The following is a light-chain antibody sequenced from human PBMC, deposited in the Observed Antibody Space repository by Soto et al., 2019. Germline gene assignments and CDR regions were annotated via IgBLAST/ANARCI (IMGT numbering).Light chain of an antibody. J-gene: IGLJ1*01. CDR2: EGT. CDR1: SSDVGNYTL. CDR3: CSYAGSYI. Sequence: QSALTQPASVSGSPGQSITMSCTGTSSDVGNYTLVSWFRHHPGRAPKLIIYEGTKRPSGVSNCFSGSKSGNTASLTISGLQAEDEADYYCCSYAGSYIFGSGTKLTVL. V-gene: IGLV2-23*01.